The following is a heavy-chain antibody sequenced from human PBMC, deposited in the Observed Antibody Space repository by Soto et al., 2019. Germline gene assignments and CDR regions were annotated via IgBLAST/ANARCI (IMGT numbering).Heavy chain of an antibody. D-gene: IGHD3-16*01. Sequence: GGSLRLSCTVSGFTFGDYAMSWFRQAPGRGLEWVAVISYDGSDKYYGDSVKGRFTISRDDSKNTLYLQMNSLRVEDTAIYYCAKTAGYDYVWGSSGLDPWGQGTLVTVSS. J-gene: IGHJ5*02. CDR1: GFTFGDYA. CDR3: AKTAGYDYVWGSSGLDP. CDR2: ISYDGSDK. V-gene: IGHV3-30*18.